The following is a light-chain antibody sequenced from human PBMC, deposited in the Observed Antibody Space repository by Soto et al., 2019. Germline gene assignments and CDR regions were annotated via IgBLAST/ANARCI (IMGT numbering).Light chain of an antibody. Sequence: EIVLTQSPGTLSLSPGERATLSCRASQSVRNSLLAWYQQKPGQPPRLLIYGISNRATGIPDRFSGSGSGTDFTLTISRLEPEDFAVYYCQQYGNSLIAFGQGTRLEIK. V-gene: IGKV3-20*01. CDR3: QQYGNSLIA. CDR2: GIS. CDR1: QSVRNSL. J-gene: IGKJ5*01.